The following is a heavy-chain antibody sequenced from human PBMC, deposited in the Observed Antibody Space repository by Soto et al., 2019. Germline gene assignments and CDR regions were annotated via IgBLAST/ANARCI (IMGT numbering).Heavy chain of an antibody. D-gene: IGHD3-10*01. CDR1: GFTFSSYA. Sequence: EVQLLESGGGLVQPGGSLRLSCAASGFTFSSYAMSWVRQAPGKGLEWVSAISGSGGSTYYADSVKGRFTISRDNSKNTLYPQMNGLRPEKTAVYYGAKFTLDLFLRQTCSPPWGQETLVPVS. CDR3: AKFTLDLFLRQTCSPP. CDR2: ISGSGGST. J-gene: IGHJ5*02. V-gene: IGHV3-23*01.